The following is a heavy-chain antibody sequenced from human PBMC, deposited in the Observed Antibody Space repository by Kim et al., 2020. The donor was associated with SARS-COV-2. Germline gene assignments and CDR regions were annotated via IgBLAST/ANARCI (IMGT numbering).Heavy chain of an antibody. CDR1: GFNFDDYT. J-gene: IGHJ4*02. CDR2: ISWDSGAT. D-gene: IGHD3-3*01. V-gene: IGHV3-43*01. CDR3: ARASGVVLNKWYFFDH. Sequence: GGSLRLSCAVSGFNFDDYTMHWVRQAPGKGLEWVSTISWDSGATHYADSFKGRCTISRDNSRSALYLHMDSLGAEDSAFYYCARASGVVLNKWYFFDHWGQGALVTVSS.